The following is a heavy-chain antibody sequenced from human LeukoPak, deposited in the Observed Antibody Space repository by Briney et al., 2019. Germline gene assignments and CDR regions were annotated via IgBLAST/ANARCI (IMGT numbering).Heavy chain of an antibody. CDR1: GGSFSGYY. CDR3: ARDYGDYFDY. Sequence: SETLSLTCAVYGGSFSGYYWSWIRQPPGKGLEWIGEINHSGSTNYNPPLKSRVTISVDTSKNQFSLKLSSVTAADTAVYYCARDYGDYFDYWGQGTLVTVSS. D-gene: IGHD4-17*01. V-gene: IGHV4-34*01. CDR2: INHSGST. J-gene: IGHJ4*02.